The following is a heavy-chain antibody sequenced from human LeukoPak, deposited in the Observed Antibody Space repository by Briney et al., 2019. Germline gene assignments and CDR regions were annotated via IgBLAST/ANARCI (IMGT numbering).Heavy chain of an antibody. V-gene: IGHV6-1*01. D-gene: IGHD5-12*01. CDR3: ARAPLYSGYENNWFDP. CDR1: GDSVSSNSAA. CDR2: TYYRSKWYN. Sequence: SQTLSLTCAISGDSVSSNSAAWNWIRQSPSRGLEWLGRTYYRSKWYNDYAVSVKSRITINPDTSKNQFSLQLNSVTPEDTAVYYCARAPLYSGYENNWFDPWGQGTLVTVSS. J-gene: IGHJ5*02.